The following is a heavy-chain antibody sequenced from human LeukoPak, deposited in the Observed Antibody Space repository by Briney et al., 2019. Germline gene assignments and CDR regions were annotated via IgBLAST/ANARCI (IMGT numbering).Heavy chain of an antibody. CDR3: TTYDYGDYYFFYGMDV. Sequence: NTGGSLRLSCAASGFTFSNAWMSWVRQVPGKGLEWVGRIKRKTDGGTIDYGAAVKGRFTISRDDSKNTLYLQMDSLKSEDTAVYYCTTYDYGDYYFFYGMDVWGQGTTVTVSS. D-gene: IGHD4-17*01. V-gene: IGHV3-15*01. J-gene: IGHJ6*02. CDR1: GFTFSNAW. CDR2: IKRKTDGGTI.